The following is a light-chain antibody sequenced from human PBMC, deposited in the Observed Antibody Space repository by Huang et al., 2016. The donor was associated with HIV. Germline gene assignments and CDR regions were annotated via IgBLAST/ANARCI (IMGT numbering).Light chain of an antibody. V-gene: IGKV1-27*01. CDR3: QKYNSVPRT. CDR1: QGIGTY. CDR2: AAS. J-gene: IGKJ1*01. Sequence: DIQMTQSPSSLSAFVGDRVTISCRASQGIGTYLAWYQPKPGKVPNLLIYAASTLQSGVPSRFSGSGSGTNFTLTIGSLQPEDVAIYYCQKYNSVPRTFGLGTKVEIK.